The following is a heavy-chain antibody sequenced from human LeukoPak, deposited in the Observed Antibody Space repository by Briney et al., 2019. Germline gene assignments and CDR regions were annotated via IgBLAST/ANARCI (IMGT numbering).Heavy chain of an antibody. J-gene: IGHJ4*02. CDR2: ISWDGGST. Sequence: GGSLRLSCAASGFTFDDYTMHWVRQAPGKGLEWVSLISWDGGSTYYADSVKGRFTISRDNSKNSLYLQMNSLRTEDTALYYCAKDRGSGNVGHYFDYWGQGTLVTVSS. V-gene: IGHV3-43*01. CDR3: AKDRGSGNVGHYFDY. D-gene: IGHD1-26*01. CDR1: GFTFDDYT.